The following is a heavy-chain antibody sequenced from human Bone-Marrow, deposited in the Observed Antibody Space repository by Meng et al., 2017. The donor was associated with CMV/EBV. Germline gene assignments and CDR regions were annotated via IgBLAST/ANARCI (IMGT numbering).Heavy chain of an antibody. CDR3: ARADCSSTSCYQGYYYGMDV. CDR2: INPSGGST. Sequence: ASVKVSCKASGYTFTSYYIHWVRQAPGQGLEWMGIINPSGGSTSYAQKFQGRVTMTRDTSTSTVYMELSSLRAEDTAVYYCARADCSSTSCYQGYYYGMDVWGQGTTVTISS. CDR1: GYTFTSYY. J-gene: IGHJ6*02. D-gene: IGHD2-2*01. V-gene: IGHV1-46*01.